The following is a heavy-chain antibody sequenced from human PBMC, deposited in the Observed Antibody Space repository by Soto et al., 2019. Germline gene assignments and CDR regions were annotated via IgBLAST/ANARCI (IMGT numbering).Heavy chain of an antibody. J-gene: IGHJ4*02. Sequence: QLQLQESGPGLVKPSETLSLTCTVSGGSISSSSYYWGWIRQPPGKGLEWIGSIYYSGSTYYNPPLKSRVTISVDTSKNQFSLKLSSVTAADTAVYYCARNNPDIVVVVAATPGYFDYWGQGTLVTVSS. CDR2: IYYSGST. CDR3: ARNNPDIVVVVAATPGYFDY. CDR1: GGSISSSSYY. D-gene: IGHD2-15*01. V-gene: IGHV4-39*01.